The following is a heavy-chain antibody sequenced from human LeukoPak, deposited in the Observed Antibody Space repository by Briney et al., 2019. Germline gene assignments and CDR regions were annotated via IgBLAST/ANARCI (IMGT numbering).Heavy chain of an antibody. CDR1: GYTFTSYG. CDR3: ARDESSSWYSNHWFDP. D-gene: IGHD6-13*01. J-gene: IGHJ5*02. V-gene: IGHV1-18*01. CDR2: ISAYNGNT. Sequence: ASVKVSCKASGYTFTSYGISWVRQAPGQGLEWMGWISAYNGNTNYAQKLQGRVTMTTDTSTSTAYMELRSLRSDGTAVYYCARDESSSWYSNHWFDPWGQGTLVTVSS.